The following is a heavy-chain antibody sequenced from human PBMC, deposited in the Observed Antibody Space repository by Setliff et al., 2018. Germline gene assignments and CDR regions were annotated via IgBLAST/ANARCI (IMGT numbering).Heavy chain of an antibody. CDR1: GYTFTGYY. J-gene: IGHJ3*01. Sequence: ASVKVSCKASGYTFTGYYMHWVRQAPGQGLEWMGWINPNSGGTNYAQKFQGWVTMTRDTSTTIAYMELSSLRSDDTAVYYCGVGTTPFHGFDFWGQGTMVTVSS. CDR2: INPNSGGT. D-gene: IGHD1-26*01. V-gene: IGHV1-2*04. CDR3: GVGTTPFHGFDF.